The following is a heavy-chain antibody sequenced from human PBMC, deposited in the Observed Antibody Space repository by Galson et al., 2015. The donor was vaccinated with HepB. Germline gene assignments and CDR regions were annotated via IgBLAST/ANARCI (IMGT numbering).Heavy chain of an antibody. D-gene: IGHD6-19*01. Sequence: SLRLSCAASGFSFNDYGLHWVRQAPGTGLEWLSVIWRGEGSHTYYADSVKGRVTVSRDNAKRTLYLQMTSLRVEDTAIYYCATERLHNTGWFALDSWGQGALGTVSS. J-gene: IGHJ4*02. CDR2: IWRGEGSHT. CDR1: GFSFNDYG. CDR3: ATERLHNTGWFALDS. V-gene: IGHV3-33*01.